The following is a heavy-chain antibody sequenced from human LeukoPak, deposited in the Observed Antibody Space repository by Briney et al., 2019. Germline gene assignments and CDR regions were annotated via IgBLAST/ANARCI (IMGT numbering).Heavy chain of an antibody. CDR1: GYTFTGYY. CDR2: INPNSGGT. CDR3: ARFKLNTIAAAGGDAFDI. V-gene: IGHV1-2*02. J-gene: IGHJ3*02. D-gene: IGHD6-13*01. Sequence: ASVKVSCKASGYTFTGYYMHWVRQAPGQGLEWMGWINPNSGGTNYAQKFQGRVTMTRDMSTSTVYMELSSLRSEDTAVYYCARFKLNTIAAAGGDAFDIWGQGTMVTVSS.